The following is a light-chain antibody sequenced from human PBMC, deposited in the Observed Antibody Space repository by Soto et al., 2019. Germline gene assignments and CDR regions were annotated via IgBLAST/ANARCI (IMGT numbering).Light chain of an antibody. J-gene: IGKJ1*01. CDR1: QSVSSY. CDR2: DAS. V-gene: IGKV3-11*01. Sequence: EIVLTQSPATLSLSPGERATLSCRASQSVSSYLAWYQQKPGQAPRLLIYDASNRATGIPARFSGSGSGTDFTLTISSLEPEDFAVYYCQQRSNWTPSWGFGQGTKVEIK. CDR3: QQRSNWTPSWG.